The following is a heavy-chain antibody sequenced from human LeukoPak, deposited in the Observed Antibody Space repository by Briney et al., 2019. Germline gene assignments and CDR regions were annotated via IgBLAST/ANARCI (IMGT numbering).Heavy chain of an antibody. CDR1: GVSIRSSYYY. Sequence: SETLSLTCTVSGVSIRSSYYYWGWLRQPPGKGLEWIGSIYDSGSTYYNPSLKSRVTISVDTSKNQFSLKLNSVTAADTAVYYCARSTSIYHDAFDIWGQGTMVTVSS. D-gene: IGHD2-2*01. V-gene: IGHV4-39*01. J-gene: IGHJ3*02. CDR3: ARSTSIYHDAFDI. CDR2: IYDSGST.